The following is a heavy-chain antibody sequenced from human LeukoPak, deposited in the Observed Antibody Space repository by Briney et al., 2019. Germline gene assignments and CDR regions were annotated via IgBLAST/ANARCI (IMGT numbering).Heavy chain of an antibody. CDR2: IYYSGST. CDR1: GGSISSSSYY. Sequence: SETLSLTCTVSGGSISSSSYYWGWIRQPPGKGLEWIGSIYYSGSTYYNPSLKSRVTISVDTSKNQFSLKLSSVTAADTAVYYCARLRSEYSPYYFDYWGQGTLVTVSS. V-gene: IGHV4-39*01. CDR3: ARLRSEYSPYYFDY. D-gene: IGHD2/OR15-2a*01. J-gene: IGHJ4*02.